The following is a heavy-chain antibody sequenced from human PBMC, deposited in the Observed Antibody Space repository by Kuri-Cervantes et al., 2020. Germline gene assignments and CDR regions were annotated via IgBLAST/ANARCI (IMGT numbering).Heavy chain of an antibody. CDR1: GGTFSSYA. Sequence: SVKVSCKASGGTFSSYAISWVRQAPGQGLEWMGGIIPIFGTANYAQKFQGRVTITTDESTSTAYMELSSLRSEDTAVYYCAKSGYSYGYGTAYNWFDPWGQGTLVTVSS. J-gene: IGHJ5*02. CDR2: IIPIFGTA. CDR3: AKSGYSYGYGTAYNWFDP. D-gene: IGHD5-18*01. V-gene: IGHV1-69*05.